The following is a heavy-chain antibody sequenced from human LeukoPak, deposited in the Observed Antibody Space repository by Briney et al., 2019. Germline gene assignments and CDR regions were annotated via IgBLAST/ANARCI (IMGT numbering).Heavy chain of an antibody. CDR3: ARGPRGGNWNEALDY. CDR2: FFPGDSDT. D-gene: IGHD1-1*01. Sequence: GESLKISCKASGYSFTTYWIGWVRQMPGKGLEWMGMFFPGDSDTRKSPSFQDQVTLTADKSNTPAYLRWSSLQASDTAIYYCARGPRGGNWNEALDYWGQGTLVTVSS. V-gene: IGHV5-51*01. CDR1: GYSFTTYW. J-gene: IGHJ4*02.